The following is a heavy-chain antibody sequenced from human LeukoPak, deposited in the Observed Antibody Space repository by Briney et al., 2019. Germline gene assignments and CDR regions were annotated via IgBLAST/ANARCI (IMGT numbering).Heavy chain of an antibody. V-gene: IGHV4-30-2*01. Sequence: PSETLSLTCAVSGGSISSGGYSWSWIRQPPGKGLEWIGYIYHSGSTYYNPSRKSRVTISVDRSKNQFSLRPSSVTAADTAVYYCARTNWEYYFDYWGQGTLVTVSS. D-gene: IGHD7-27*01. CDR1: GGSISSGGYS. CDR2: IYHSGST. J-gene: IGHJ4*02. CDR3: ARTNWEYYFDY.